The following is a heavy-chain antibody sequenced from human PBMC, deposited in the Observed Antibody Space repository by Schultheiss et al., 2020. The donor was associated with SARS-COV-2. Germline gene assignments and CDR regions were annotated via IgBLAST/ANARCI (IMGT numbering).Heavy chain of an antibody. Sequence: ASVKVSCKASGYTFTSYGISWVRQAPGQGLEWMGWMNPNSGNTGYAQKFQGRVTMTRDTSISTAYMELSRLRSDDTAVYYCARGAATGHIVVVIAGTVDYWGQGTLVTVSS. CDR2: MNPNSGNT. CDR3: ARGAATGHIVVVIAGTVDY. CDR1: GYTFTSYG. D-gene: IGHD2-21*01. J-gene: IGHJ4*02. V-gene: IGHV1-8*02.